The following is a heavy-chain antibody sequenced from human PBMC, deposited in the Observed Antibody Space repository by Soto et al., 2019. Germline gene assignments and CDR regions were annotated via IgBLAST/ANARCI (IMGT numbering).Heavy chain of an antibody. Sequence: QVQLVQSGAEVKKPGSSVKVSCKASGGTFSSYAISWVRQAPGQGLEWMGGIIPIFGTANHAQKFQGRVTITADESTSTAYMELSSLRSEDTAVYYCARDGDYYGSGIGAFDIWGQGTMVTVSS. CDR3: ARDGDYYGSGIGAFDI. CDR2: IIPIFGTA. J-gene: IGHJ3*02. V-gene: IGHV1-69*01. D-gene: IGHD3-10*01. CDR1: GGTFSSYA.